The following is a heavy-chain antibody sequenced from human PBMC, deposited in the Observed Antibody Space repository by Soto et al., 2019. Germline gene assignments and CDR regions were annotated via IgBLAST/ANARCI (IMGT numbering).Heavy chain of an antibody. CDR2: IWYDGSNK. CDR3: ARGKAPKYYYYGMDV. Sequence: GGSLRLSCAASGFAFSSYAMSWVRQAPGKGLEWVAVIWYDGSNKYYADSVKGRFTISRDNSKNTLYLRMNSLRAEDTAVYYCARGKAPKYYYYGMDVWGQGTTVTVSS. CDR1: GFAFSSYA. J-gene: IGHJ6*02. V-gene: IGHV3-33*08.